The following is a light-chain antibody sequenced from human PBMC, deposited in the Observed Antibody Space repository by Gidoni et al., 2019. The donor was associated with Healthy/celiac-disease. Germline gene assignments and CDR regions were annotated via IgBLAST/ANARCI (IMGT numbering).Light chain of an antibody. J-gene: IGKJ3*01. CDR1: KSVLDSSNNKNY. CDR3: QQYYSTPLT. V-gene: IGKV4-1*01. CDR2: WAS. Sequence: DIVMNQSPDSLAVSLGERATINCKSSKSVLDSSNNKNYLAWYQQKPGQPPKLLIYWASTRESGVPDRFSGSGSGTDFTLTISSLQAEDIAVYYCQQYYSTPLTFGPGTKVEIK.